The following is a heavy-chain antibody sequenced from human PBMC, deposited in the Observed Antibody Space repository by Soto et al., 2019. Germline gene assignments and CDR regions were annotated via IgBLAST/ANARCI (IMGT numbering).Heavy chain of an antibody. CDR3: ARGQTVGRTVGAFDI. J-gene: IGHJ3*02. V-gene: IGHV5-51*01. Sequence: EVQLVQSGAEVKKPGESLKISCKGSGYSFSTYYIGWVRQMPGKRLECMGIIYPGDSDTRYSPSFQGQVLISVDKAISTAYLHWGSLESSDTAVYYCARGQTVGRTVGAFDIWGQGTVVTFPS. CDR1: GYSFSTYY. D-gene: IGHD4-17*01. CDR2: IYPGDSDT.